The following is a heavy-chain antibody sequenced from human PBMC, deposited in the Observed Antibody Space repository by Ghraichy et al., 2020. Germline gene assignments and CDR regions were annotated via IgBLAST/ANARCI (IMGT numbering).Heavy chain of an antibody. J-gene: IGHJ4*02. CDR3: ARESKEGDLGDY. CDR1: GFSFRSHW. D-gene: IGHD7-27*01. Sequence: GGSLRLSCAASGFSFRSHWMHWVRQAPGKGLVWVSRIDGDGSDTNYADAVKGRFTISRDNAKNTLSLQMDSLRAEDTGVYYCARESKEGDLGDYWRQGTLVTVSP. CDR2: IDGDGSDT. V-gene: IGHV3-74*01.